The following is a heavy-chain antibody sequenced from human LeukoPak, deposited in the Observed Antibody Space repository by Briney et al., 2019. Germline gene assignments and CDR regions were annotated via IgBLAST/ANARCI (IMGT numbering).Heavy chain of an antibody. J-gene: IGHJ4*02. CDR1: AGSISSSSYY. Sequence: SETLSLTCTVSAGSISSSSYYWGWIRQPPGKGLEWIGSIYYSGSTHYNPSLKSRVTISVDTSKNQFSLKLSSVTAADTAVYYCARDGEMGTIENYFDYWGQGTQVTVSS. CDR3: ARDGEMGTIENYFDY. CDR2: IYYSGST. V-gene: IGHV4-39*07. D-gene: IGHD5-24*01.